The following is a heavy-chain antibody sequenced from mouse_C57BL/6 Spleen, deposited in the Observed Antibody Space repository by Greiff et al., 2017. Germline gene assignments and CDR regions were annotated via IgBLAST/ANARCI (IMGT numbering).Heavy chain of an antibody. Sequence: VMLVESGAELVKPGASVKMSCKASGYTFTTYPIEWMKQNHGKSLEWIGNFHPYNGDTKYNEKFKGKATLTVEKSSSTAYLELSRLTSDDSAVYYCARCCTYAMAYWGQGTPVTVSS. CDR2: FHPYNGDT. J-gene: IGHJ4*01. V-gene: IGHV1-47*01. CDR3: ARCCTYAMAY. CDR1: GYTFTTYP.